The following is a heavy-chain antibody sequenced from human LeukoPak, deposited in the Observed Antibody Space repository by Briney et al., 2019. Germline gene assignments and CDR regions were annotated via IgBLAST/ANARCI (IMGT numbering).Heavy chain of an antibody. Sequence: ASVKVSCKASGYTFTSYGISWVRQAPGQGLEWMGWISAYNGNTNYAQKLQGRVTMTTDTSTSTAYMELRSVRSDDTAVYYCAREGAVAEAYYYYYGMDVWGQGTTVTVSS. CDR3: AREGAVAEAYYYYYGMDV. D-gene: IGHD6-19*01. CDR1: GYTFTSYG. CDR2: ISAYNGNT. V-gene: IGHV1-18*01. J-gene: IGHJ6*02.